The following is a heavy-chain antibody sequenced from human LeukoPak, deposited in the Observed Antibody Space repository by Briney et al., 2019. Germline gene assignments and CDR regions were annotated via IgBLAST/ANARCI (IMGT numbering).Heavy chain of an antibody. CDR3: ASLGGIVVVPAAIWDWFDP. J-gene: IGHJ5*02. CDR2: ISYDGSNK. V-gene: IGHV3-30-3*01. D-gene: IGHD2-2*01. Sequence: GRSLRLSCAASGFTFSSYAMHWVRHAPGKGLEWVAVISYDGSNKYYADSVKGRFTISRDNSKNTLYLQMNSLRAEDTAVYYCASLGGIVVVPAAIWDWFDPWGQGTLVTVSS. CDR1: GFTFSSYA.